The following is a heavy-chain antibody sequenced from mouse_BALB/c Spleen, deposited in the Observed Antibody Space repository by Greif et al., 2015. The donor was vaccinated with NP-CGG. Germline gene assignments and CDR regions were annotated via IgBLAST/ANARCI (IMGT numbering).Heavy chain of an antibody. CDR3: ARRGGDYGYYFDY. J-gene: IGHJ2*01. D-gene: IGHD1-1*01. Sequence: EVQLQQSGAELVKPGASVKLSCTASGFNIKDAYMHWVKQRPEQGLEWIGRIDPANGNTKYDPKFQGKATITADTSSNTAYLQLSSLTSEDTAVYYCARRGGDYGYYFDYWGQGTTLTVSS. CDR2: IDPANGNT. CDR1: GFNIKDAY. V-gene: IGHV14-3*02.